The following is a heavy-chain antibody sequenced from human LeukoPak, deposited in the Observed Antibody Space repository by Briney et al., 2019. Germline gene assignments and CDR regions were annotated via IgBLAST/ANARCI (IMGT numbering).Heavy chain of an antibody. V-gene: IGHV4-39*07. Sequence: PSETLSLTCTVSGGSISSSSYYWGWIRQPPGKGLEWIGSIYYSGSTYYNPSLKSRVTMSVDTSKNQFSLKLSSVTAADTAVYYCARDFSMVRGVTHMDVWGKGTTVTISS. D-gene: IGHD3-10*01. J-gene: IGHJ6*03. CDR1: GGSISSSSYY. CDR2: IYYSGST. CDR3: ARDFSMVRGVTHMDV.